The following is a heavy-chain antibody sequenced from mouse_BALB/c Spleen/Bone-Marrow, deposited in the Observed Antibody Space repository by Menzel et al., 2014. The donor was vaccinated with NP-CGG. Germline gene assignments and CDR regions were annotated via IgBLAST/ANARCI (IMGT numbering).Heavy chain of an antibody. V-gene: IGHV5-6-3*01. Sequence: EVMLVESGGGLVQPGGSLKLSCAASGFTFSNSGMSWVRQTPDKGLELVATINRNGGSTYYPTSLKGRFTISRDTAKNTLYLQMSRLKSEDTAMYYGIRVNYGNNIAHFDFWGQGTTLTVSS. J-gene: IGHJ2*01. CDR2: INRNGGST. CDR3: IRVNYGNNIAHFDF. CDR1: GFTFSNSG. D-gene: IGHD2-1*01.